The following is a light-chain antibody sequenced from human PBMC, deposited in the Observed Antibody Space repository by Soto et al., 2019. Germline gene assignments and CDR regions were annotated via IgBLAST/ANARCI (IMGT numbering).Light chain of an antibody. J-gene: IGKJ1*01. CDR1: QTISSW. CDR2: KAS. CDR3: QHYNSYSEA. V-gene: IGKV1-5*03. Sequence: DIKMTQCPSTLSGSVGDRVTVTCWASQTISSWLAWDQQKPGRAPKPLIHKASTLQRGVPSRFSGSGTGTEFTLTISSLQPDDFATYYCQHYNSYSEAFGQGTKVDIK.